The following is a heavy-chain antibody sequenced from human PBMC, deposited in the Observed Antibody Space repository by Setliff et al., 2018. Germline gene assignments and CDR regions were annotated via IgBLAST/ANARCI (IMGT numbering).Heavy chain of an antibody. CDR2: IYYSGTT. V-gene: IGHV4-38-2*01. CDR1: DFSVGSVYY. J-gene: IGHJ4*02. CDR3: ARAPLQPAERTFDR. Sequence: SETLSLTCAVSDFSVGSVYYWGWIRQPPGRGLEWIANIYYSGTTHYSPSFESRVTMSVDTSKNQVSLKLSSVTAADSALYYCARAPLQPAERTFDRWGPGTLVTVSS.